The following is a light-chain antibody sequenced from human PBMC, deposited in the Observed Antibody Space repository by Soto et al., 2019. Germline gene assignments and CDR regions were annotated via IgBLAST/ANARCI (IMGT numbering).Light chain of an antibody. CDR3: TSYTSSSTQV. V-gene: IGLV2-14*01. J-gene: IGLJ1*01. CDR2: EVS. Sequence: QSVLTQPASVSLSPGQSITISCTGTSSDVGRYNFVSWYQQHPGKAPKLMISEVSNRPSGVSNRFSGSKSGNTASLTISGLQAADEADYYCTSYTSSSTQVFGTGTKVTVL. CDR1: SSDVGRYNF.